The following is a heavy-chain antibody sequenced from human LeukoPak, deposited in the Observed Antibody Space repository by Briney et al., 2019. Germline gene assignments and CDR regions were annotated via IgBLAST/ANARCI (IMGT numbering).Heavy chain of an antibody. CDR2: ISSDGSNK. J-gene: IGHJ4*02. V-gene: IGHV3-30*04. CDR1: GFTFSSYA. CDR3: ARDRIVATILDY. D-gene: IGHD5-12*01. Sequence: PGGSLRLSCAASGFTFSSYAMHWVRQAPGKGLEWVALISSDGSNKHYADSVKGRFTISRDNSNYTLYLQMNSLRAEDTAVYYCARDRIVATILDYWGQGTQVTVSS.